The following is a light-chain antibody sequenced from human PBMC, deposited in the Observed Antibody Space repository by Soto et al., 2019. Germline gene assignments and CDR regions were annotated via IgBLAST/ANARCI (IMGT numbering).Light chain of an antibody. CDR1: SSDVGAYDY. Sequence: QSVLTRPASVSGSPGQSITISCTGTSSDVGAYDYVSWYQQHPGKAPKVMIYEVSNWPSGVSNRFSGSKSGNTASLTISGLQAEDEAEYHCSSYTTSSTLVFGTGTKVTVL. CDR2: EVS. J-gene: IGLJ1*01. V-gene: IGLV2-14*01. CDR3: SSYTTSSTLV.